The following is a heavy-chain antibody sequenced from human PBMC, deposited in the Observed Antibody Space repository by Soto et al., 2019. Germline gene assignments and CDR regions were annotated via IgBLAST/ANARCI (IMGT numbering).Heavy chain of an antibody. CDR3: ARDVPFRY. CDR1: GGSISSYY. V-gene: IGHV4-59*01. CDR2: IYYSGST. Sequence: SETLSLTCTVSGGSISSYYWSWIRQPPGKGLEWIGYIYYSGSTNYNPSLKSRVTISVDTSKNQFSLKLSSVTAADTAVYYCARDVPFRYWGQGTLVTVSS. D-gene: IGHD2-21*01. J-gene: IGHJ4*02.